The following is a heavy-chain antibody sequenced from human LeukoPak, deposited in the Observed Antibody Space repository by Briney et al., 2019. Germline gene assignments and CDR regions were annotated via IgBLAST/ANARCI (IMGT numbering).Heavy chain of an antibody. Sequence: ASVKVSCKASGGTFRSYAISWVRQAPGQGLEWMGRIIPILGIANYAQKFQGRVTITADKSTSTAYMELSSLRSEDTAVYYCAREGYYGSGSYYPCAFDIGGQGTMVTVSS. J-gene: IGHJ3*02. V-gene: IGHV1-69*04. CDR2: IIPILGIA. CDR3: AREGYYGSGSYYPCAFDI. CDR1: GGTFRSYA. D-gene: IGHD3-10*01.